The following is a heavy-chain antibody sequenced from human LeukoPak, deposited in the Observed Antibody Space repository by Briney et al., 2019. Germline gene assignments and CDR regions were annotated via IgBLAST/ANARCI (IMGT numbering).Heavy chain of an antibody. V-gene: IGHV1-18*01. CDR3: ARDSRGSYYYDSSGYYHP. D-gene: IGHD3-22*01. J-gene: IGHJ5*02. CDR1: GYTFTSYG. Sequence: ASVKVSCKASGYTFTSYGISWVRQAPGQGLEWMGWISAYNGNTNYAQKLQGRVTMTTDTSTSTAYMELRSLRSDDTAVYYCARDSRGSYYYDSSGYYHPWGQGTLVTVSS. CDR2: ISAYNGNT.